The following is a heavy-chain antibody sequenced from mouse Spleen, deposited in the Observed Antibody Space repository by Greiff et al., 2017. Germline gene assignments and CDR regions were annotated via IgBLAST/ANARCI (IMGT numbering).Heavy chain of an antibody. Sequence: EVQLQESGTVLARPGASVKMSCKTSGYTFTSYWMHWVKQRPGQGLEWIGAIYPGNSDTSYNQKFKGKATFTVDTSSSTAYMQFNSLTSEDSAVYYCAGGNYFWFAYWGQGTLVTVSA. CDR2: IYPGNSDT. D-gene: IGHD2-1*01. CDR3: AGGNYFWFAY. J-gene: IGHJ3*01. CDR1: GYTFTSYW. V-gene: IGHV1-5*01.